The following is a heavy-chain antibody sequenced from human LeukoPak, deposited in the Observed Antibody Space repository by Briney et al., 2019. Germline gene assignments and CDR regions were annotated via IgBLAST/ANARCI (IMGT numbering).Heavy chain of an antibody. CDR1: GFTFSSYE. Sequence: GGSLRLSCAASGFTFSSYEMDWVRQAPGKGLEWVSYISSSGMTIHYADSVRGRFTMSRDNAKNSLYLQMNSLRAEDTAVYYCVRDRGYSYGLQRVFGYWGQGTLVTVSS. D-gene: IGHD5-18*01. CDR3: VRDRGYSYGLQRVFGY. J-gene: IGHJ4*02. CDR2: ISSSGMTI. V-gene: IGHV3-48*03.